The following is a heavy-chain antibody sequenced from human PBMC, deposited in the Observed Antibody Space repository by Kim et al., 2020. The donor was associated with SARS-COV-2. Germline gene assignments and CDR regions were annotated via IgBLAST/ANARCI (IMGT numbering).Heavy chain of an antibody. V-gene: IGHV3-9*01. J-gene: IGHJ4*02. D-gene: IGHD5-12*01. Sequence: KGRFTISRDNAKNSLYLQMNSLRAEDTALYYCAKDTGSGWLRLTLYYFDYWGQGTLVTVSS. CDR3: AKDTGSGWLRLTLYYFDY.